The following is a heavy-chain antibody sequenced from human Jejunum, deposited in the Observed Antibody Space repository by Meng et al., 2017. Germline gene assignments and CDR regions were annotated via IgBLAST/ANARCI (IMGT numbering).Heavy chain of an antibody. D-gene: IGHD3-10*01. Sequence: GESLKISCAASGFAFSSYALHWVRQAPGKGLEWVALISYDEGNKFYADSVQGRFTISRDNAKNTLYLQMNSLRPEDTAVYYCARGAYHGSGNYYDKPNYYYYFGMDDWGQGTTVTVSS. CDR2: ISYDEGNK. J-gene: IGHJ6*02. CDR3: ARGAYHGSGNYYDKPNYYYYFGMDD. CDR1: GFAFSSYA. V-gene: IGHV3-30*01.